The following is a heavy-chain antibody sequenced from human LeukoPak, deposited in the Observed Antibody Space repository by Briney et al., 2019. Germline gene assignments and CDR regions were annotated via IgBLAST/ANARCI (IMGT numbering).Heavy chain of an antibody. CDR1: GHTQRCYR. CDR2: ISSNSSTI. Sequence: GGSLRLSCAASGHTQRCYRMKWVRQAPGNGLEWFSYISSNSSTIIYADSVKGRFTISRDNAKNSLYLQMNSPRDEDTVVYYCARDVWVWGQGTMVTVSS. V-gene: IGHV3-48*02. CDR3: ARDVWV. D-gene: IGHD2-8*01. J-gene: IGHJ3*01.